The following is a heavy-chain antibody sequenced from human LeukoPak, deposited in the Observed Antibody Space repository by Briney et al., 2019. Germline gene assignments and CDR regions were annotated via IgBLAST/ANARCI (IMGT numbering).Heavy chain of an antibody. D-gene: IGHD3-10*02. V-gene: IGHV3-11*04. CDR3: AERGITMIGGV. J-gene: IGHJ6*04. Sequence: GGSLRLSCAASGFTFSSYWMSWIRQAPGKELEGVSYISRSGRTISYADSVKCRFTISRDNAKNSLYLHMNSLRAEDTAVYYCAERGITMIGGVWGKGTTVTISS. CDR1: GFTFSSYW. CDR2: ISRSGRTI.